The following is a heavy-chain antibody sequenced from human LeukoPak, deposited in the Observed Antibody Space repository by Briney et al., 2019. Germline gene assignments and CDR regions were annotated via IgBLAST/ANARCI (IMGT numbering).Heavy chain of an antibody. J-gene: IGHJ4*02. CDR3: AKVDRYGYFFAGPWFDY. CDR1: GFTFSSYA. Sequence: GGSLRLSCAASGFTFSSYAMSWVRQAPGKGLEWVSAISGSGGSTYYADSVKGRFTISRDNSKNTLYLQMNSLRAEDTAVYYCAKVDRYGYFFAGPWFDYWGQGTLVTVSS. CDR2: ISGSGGST. D-gene: IGHD5-18*01. V-gene: IGHV3-23*01.